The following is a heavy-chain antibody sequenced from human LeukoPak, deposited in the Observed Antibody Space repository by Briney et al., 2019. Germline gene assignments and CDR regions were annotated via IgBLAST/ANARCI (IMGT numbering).Heavy chain of an antibody. D-gene: IGHD3-10*01. CDR2: INPSGGST. CDR1: GYTFTSYY. J-gene: IGHJ4*02. Sequence: ASVKVSCKVSGYTFTSYYMHWVRQAPGQGLEWMGIINPSGGSTSYAQKFQGRVTMTRDTSTSTVYMELSSLRSEDTAVYYCARAARVPRVFDYWGQGTLVTVSS. V-gene: IGHV1-46*01. CDR3: ARAARVPRVFDY.